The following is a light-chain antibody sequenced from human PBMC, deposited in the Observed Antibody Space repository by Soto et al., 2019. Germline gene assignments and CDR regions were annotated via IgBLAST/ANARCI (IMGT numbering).Light chain of an antibody. CDR3: SSYTSSSTVV. CDR1: SSDVGGYNY. CDR2: DVS. J-gene: IGLJ2*01. Sequence: QSALTQPASVSGSPGQSITISCTGTSSDVGGYNYVSWYQQHPGKAPKLMIYDVSNLPSGVSNRFSGSKSGNTASLTISGLQAEDEADYYCSSYTSSSTVVFGGGTNVTVL. V-gene: IGLV2-14*01.